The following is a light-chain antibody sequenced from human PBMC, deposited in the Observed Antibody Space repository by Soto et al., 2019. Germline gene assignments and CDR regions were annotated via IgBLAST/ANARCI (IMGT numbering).Light chain of an antibody. CDR3: QQYGSSPST. CDR2: GAS. J-gene: IGKJ1*01. V-gene: IGKV3-20*01. Sequence: IVLTQSPGTLSLTPGERATLSCRASQSVSSSYLAWYQQKPGQAPRLLIYGASSRATGIPDRFSGSGSGTDFTLTISRLEPEDFAVYYCQQYGSSPSTFGQ. CDR1: QSVSSSY.